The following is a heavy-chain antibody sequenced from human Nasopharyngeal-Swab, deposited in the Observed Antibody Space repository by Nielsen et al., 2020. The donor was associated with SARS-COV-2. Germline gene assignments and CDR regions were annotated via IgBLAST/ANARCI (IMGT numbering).Heavy chain of an antibody. V-gene: IGHV1-69*13. CDR1: GGTFSSYA. J-gene: IGHJ4*02. Sequence: SVKVSCKASGGTFSSYAISWVRQAPGQGLEWMGGIIPIFGTANYAQKFQGRVTITADESTSTAYMELSSLGSEDTAVYYCARGSGYSYGYWTGYYFDYWGQGTLVTVSS. D-gene: IGHD5-18*01. CDR3: ARGSGYSYGYWTGYYFDY. CDR2: IIPIFGTA.